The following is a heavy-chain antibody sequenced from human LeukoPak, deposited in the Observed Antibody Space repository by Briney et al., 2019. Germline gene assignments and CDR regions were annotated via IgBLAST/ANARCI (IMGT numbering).Heavy chain of an antibody. CDR2: IYPGDSDT. V-gene: IGHV5-51*01. Sequence: GESLKISCKGSGYSFTSYWIAWVRQMPGKGLEWMGTIYPGDSDTRYSPSFQGQVTISADKSISTAYLQWSSLKASDTAMYYCARHHYYYDSGPYPGHYWGQGTLVTVSS. CDR3: ARHHYYYDSGPYPGHY. CDR1: GYSFTSYW. D-gene: IGHD3-22*01. J-gene: IGHJ4*02.